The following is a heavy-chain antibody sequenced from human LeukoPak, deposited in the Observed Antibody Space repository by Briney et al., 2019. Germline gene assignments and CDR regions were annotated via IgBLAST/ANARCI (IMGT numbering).Heavy chain of an antibody. V-gene: IGHV3-30*04. Sequence: GGSLRLSCAASGFTFNTYTMHWVRQAPGKGLEWVAVISYDGCNKYYADSVKGRFTISRDNSKNTLYLQMNSLRAEDTAVYYCARDRLHYGEYEKTFDYWGQGTLVTVSS. CDR3: ARDRLHYGEYEKTFDY. J-gene: IGHJ4*02. D-gene: IGHD4-17*01. CDR1: GFTFNTYT. CDR2: ISYDGCNK.